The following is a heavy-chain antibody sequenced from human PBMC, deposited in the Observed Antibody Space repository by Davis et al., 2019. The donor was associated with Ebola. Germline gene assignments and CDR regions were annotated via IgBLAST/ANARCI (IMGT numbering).Heavy chain of an antibody. J-gene: IGHJ4*02. D-gene: IGHD5-24*01. CDR1: GYSFTSYW. V-gene: IGHV5-51*01. CDR3: ARRDAYNRPLDY. CDR2: IYPGDSGT. Sequence: GESLKISCQGSGYSFTSYWIAWVRQMPGTGLEWMGNIYPGDSGTRYSPSFQGQVTISADKSINTAFLQWSSLKASDTAMYYCARRDAYNRPLDYWGQGTLVTVSS.